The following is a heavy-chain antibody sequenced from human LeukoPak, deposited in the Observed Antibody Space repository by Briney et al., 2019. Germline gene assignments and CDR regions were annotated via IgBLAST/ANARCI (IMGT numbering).Heavy chain of an antibody. V-gene: IGHV3-72*01. Sequence: GGSLRLSCAASGFTFSDHYMDWVRQAPGKGLEWVGRTRNKANSYTTEYAASVKGRFTISRDDSKNSLYLQMNSLRTEDTAVYYCARALYDSSGYYLFDYWGQGTLVTVSS. D-gene: IGHD3-22*01. J-gene: IGHJ4*02. CDR2: TRNKANSYTT. CDR3: ARALYDSSGYYLFDY. CDR1: GFTFSDHY.